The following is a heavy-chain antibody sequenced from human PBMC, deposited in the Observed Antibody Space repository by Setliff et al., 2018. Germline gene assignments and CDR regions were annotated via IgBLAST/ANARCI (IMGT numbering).Heavy chain of an antibody. CDR1: GLPFSNSN. V-gene: IGHV3-21*01. D-gene: IGHD3-10*01. CDR3: ASSSGWIPWIQH. J-gene: IGHJ1*01. CDR2: ISSISNYI. Sequence: GGSLRLSCVASGLPFSNSNMNWVRQAPGEGLEWVSSISSISNYIYYADSVKGRFTISRDNAKNSLFLQMNNLRAEDTALYYCASSSGWIPWIQHWGQGTLVTVSS.